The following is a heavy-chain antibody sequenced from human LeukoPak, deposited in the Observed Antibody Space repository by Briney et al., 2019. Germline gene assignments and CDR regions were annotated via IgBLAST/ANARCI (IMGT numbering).Heavy chain of an antibody. CDR2: IYTSGTPT. D-gene: IGHD4-17*01. Sequence: GGSLRLSCTASRFIFSTYWMHGVRQAPGKGLVWVSSIYTSGTPTRYADSVKGRFTISRDNAKNTLYLQMDSLRAEDTGVYYCVSLTTETGESAFDIWGQGTMVTVSS. J-gene: IGHJ3*02. CDR3: VSLTTETGESAFDI. V-gene: IGHV3-74*01. CDR1: RFIFSTYW.